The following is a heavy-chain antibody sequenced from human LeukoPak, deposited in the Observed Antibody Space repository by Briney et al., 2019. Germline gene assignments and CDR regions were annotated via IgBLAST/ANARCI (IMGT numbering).Heavy chain of an antibody. CDR3: ASTSHDNAFDI. CDR1: ADTFTGYY. V-gene: IGHV1-2*06. J-gene: IGHJ3*02. Sequence: ASVRVSCKAPADTFTGYYINWVRQAPGQGLQWMGRINLNSGSTNYAQKFQGRVTMTSDTSSSTTHMELTRLTPDDTAIYYCASTSHDNAFDIWGQGTMVTVS. D-gene: IGHD3-22*01. CDR2: INLNSGST.